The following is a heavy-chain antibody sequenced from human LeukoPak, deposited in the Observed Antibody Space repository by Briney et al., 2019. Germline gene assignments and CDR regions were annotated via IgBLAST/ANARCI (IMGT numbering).Heavy chain of an antibody. CDR3: AKRSHYDSGTHSETTYYYYYIDV. V-gene: IGHV3-48*01. CDR1: GFSFSNYN. Sequence: RTGGSLRLSCAASGFSFSNYNMNWVRQAPGKGLEWVSYISSSGSTIYYADSVRGRFTISRDNSKNTLYLQMNSLRAEDTAIYYCAKRSHYDSGTHSETTYYYYYIDVWGKGTTVTISS. J-gene: IGHJ6*03. D-gene: IGHD3-10*01. CDR2: ISSSGSTI.